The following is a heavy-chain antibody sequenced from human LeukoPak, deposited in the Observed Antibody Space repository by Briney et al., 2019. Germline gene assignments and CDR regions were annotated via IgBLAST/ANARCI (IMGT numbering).Heavy chain of an antibody. V-gene: IGHV1-69*13. D-gene: IGHD1-26*01. Sequence: SVKVSCKASGGTFSSYAISWVRQAPGQGLEWMGGIIPIFGTANYAQKFQGRVTTTADESTSTAYMELSSLRSEDTAVYYCARSPGGSFPFDYWGQGTLVTVSS. CDR2: IIPIFGTA. CDR1: GGTFSSYA. J-gene: IGHJ4*02. CDR3: ARSPGGSFPFDY.